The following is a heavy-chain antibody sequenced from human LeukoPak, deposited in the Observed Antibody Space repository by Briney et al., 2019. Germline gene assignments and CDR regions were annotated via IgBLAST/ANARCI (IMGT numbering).Heavy chain of an antibody. J-gene: IGHJ4*02. CDR1: GFTVITND. CDR3: ARGVEPLAANTLAY. CDR2: LYSDGNT. D-gene: IGHD1-14*01. V-gene: IGHV3-53*01. Sequence: GGSLRLSCAASGFTVITNDMTWVRQAPGKALEWVSVLYSDGNTKYADSVQGRFTISRDNSKNTLYLEMNGLSPDDTAVYYCARGVEPLAANTLAYWGQGTLVTVSS.